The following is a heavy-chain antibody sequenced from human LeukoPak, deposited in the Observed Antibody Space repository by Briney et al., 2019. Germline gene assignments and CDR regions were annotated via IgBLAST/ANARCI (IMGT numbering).Heavy chain of an antibody. Sequence: ASVKVSCKASGYTFTGYYMHWVRQAPGQGLEWMGWINPNSGGTNYAQKFQGWVTMTRDTSISTAYMELSRLRSDDTAVYYCAAGYDYWSGYYLYWGQGTLVTVSS. J-gene: IGHJ4*02. CDR1: GYTFTGYY. CDR3: AAGYDYWSGYYLY. D-gene: IGHD3-3*01. V-gene: IGHV1-2*04. CDR2: INPNSGGT.